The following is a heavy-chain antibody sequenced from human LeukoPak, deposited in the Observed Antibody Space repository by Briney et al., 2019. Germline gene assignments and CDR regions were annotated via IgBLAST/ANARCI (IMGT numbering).Heavy chain of an antibody. CDR3: ARLRGVIYFDY. J-gene: IGHJ4*02. V-gene: IGHV4-38-2*02. CDR2: IYHSGST. D-gene: IGHD3-10*01. CDR1: GYSISSGYY. Sequence: SETLSLTCTVSGYSISSGYYWGWIRQPPGKGLEWIGSIYHSGSTYYNPSLKSRVTISVDTSKNQFSLKLSSVTAADTAVYYCARLRGVIYFDYWGQGTLVTVSS.